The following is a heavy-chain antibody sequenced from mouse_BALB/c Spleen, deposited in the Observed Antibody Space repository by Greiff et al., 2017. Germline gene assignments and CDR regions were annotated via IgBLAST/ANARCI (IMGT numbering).Heavy chain of an antibody. V-gene: IGHV1-9*01. D-gene: IGHD1-1*01. CDR3: ARSYYGKFAY. Sequence: VKLMESGAELMKPGASVKISCKATGYTFSSYWIEWVKQRPGHGLEWIGEILPGSGSTNYNEKFKGKATLTADTSSNTAYMQLSSLTSEDSAVYYCARSYYGKFAYWGQGTLVTVSA. CDR1: GYTFSSYW. J-gene: IGHJ3*01. CDR2: ILPGSGST.